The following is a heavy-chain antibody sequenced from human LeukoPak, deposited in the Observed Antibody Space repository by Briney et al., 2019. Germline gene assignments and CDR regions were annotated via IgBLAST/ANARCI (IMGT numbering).Heavy chain of an antibody. Sequence: TSETLSLTCTVSGGSISSYYWSWIRQPPGKGLEWIGYIYHSGSTYYNPSLKSRVTISVDRSKNQFSLKLSSVTAADTAVYYCAREKIAAAGLLFDPWGQGTLVTVSS. CDR1: GGSISSYY. J-gene: IGHJ5*02. D-gene: IGHD6-13*01. CDR2: IYHSGST. V-gene: IGHV4-59*12. CDR3: AREKIAAAGLLFDP.